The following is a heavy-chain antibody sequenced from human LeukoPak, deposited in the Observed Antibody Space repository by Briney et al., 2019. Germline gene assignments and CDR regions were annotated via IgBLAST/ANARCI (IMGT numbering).Heavy chain of an antibody. V-gene: IGHV3-66*01. CDR1: GFIVSSSF. J-gene: IGHJ4*02. CDR2: IYSAGST. CDR3: SSFGSGAYYPDY. D-gene: IGHD3-10*01. Sequence: GGSLRLSCAASGFIVSSSFMSWVRRAPGKGLEWVSLIYSAGSTYYADSVKGRFTISRDNSKNTLYLQMNSLRAEDTPVYYCSSFGSGAYYPDYWGQGTLVTVSS.